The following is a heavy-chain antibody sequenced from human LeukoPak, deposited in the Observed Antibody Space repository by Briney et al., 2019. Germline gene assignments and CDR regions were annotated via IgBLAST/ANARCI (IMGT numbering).Heavy chain of an antibody. D-gene: IGHD2-8*01. Sequence: PSETLSLTCAVSGGSFSGYYWTWIRQPPGKGLEWIGEINHSGGANYNPSLKSRVTISLDTSKNQFSLKLSSVTAADTAVYYCVLAPNSNWFDFWGQGTRVTVSS. CDR1: GGSFSGYY. V-gene: IGHV4-34*01. CDR3: VLAPNSNWFDF. J-gene: IGHJ5*01. CDR2: INHSGGA.